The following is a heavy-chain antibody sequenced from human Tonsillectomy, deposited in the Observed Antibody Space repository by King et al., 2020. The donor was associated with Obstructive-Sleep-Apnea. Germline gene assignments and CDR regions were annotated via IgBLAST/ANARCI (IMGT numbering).Heavy chain of an antibody. Sequence: VQLVQSGGGVVQPGRSLRLSCVASGFTFSGYAMDWVRQAPGKGLEWVAVISYDGNTKYYADSVKGRFTISRDNSKKTLYLQMNSLRADDTAVYFCAKDPGRLSIATAVDYYYGMDVWGHGTTVSVSS. CDR1: GFTFSGYA. V-gene: IGHV3-30*04. J-gene: IGHJ6*02. CDR2: ISYDGNTK. D-gene: IGHD6-13*01. CDR3: AKDPGRLSIATAVDYYYGMDV.